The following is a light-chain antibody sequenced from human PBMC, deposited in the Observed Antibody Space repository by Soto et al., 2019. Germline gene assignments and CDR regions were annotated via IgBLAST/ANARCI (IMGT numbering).Light chain of an antibody. CDR3: CSYAGSSPYV. Sequence: QSVLTQPASVSGSPGQSITISCTGTSDDVGSYNLVSWYQQHPGKTPKLMIYEVTKRPSGVSNRFCGSKSGNTASLTISGLQAEDEADYYCCSYAGSSPYVFGTGTKVTVL. V-gene: IGLV2-23*02. J-gene: IGLJ1*01. CDR2: EVT. CDR1: SDDVGSYNL.